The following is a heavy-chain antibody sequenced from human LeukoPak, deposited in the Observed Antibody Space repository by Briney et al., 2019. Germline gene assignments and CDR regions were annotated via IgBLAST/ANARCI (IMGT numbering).Heavy chain of an antibody. D-gene: IGHD3-9*01. V-gene: IGHV3-11*04. J-gene: IGHJ4*02. CDR3: CLRRGLLRYFDWLEY. CDR2: ISSSGSTI. Sequence: GGPLKPPLEAPDFTFSDYNMSWIRKAPGKGLEGVSYISSSGSTIYYADSVKGRFTISRDNAKNSLYLQMNSLRAEDTAVYYCCLRRGLLRYFDWLEYWGQGTLVTVSS. CDR1: DFTFSDYN.